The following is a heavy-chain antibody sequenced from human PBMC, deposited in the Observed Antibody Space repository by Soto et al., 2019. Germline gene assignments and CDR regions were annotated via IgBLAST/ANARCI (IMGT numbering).Heavy chain of an antibody. CDR2: VSYYGSKK. D-gene: IGHD3-16*01. V-gene: IGHV3-30*01. CDR1: GFIFTSYI. CDR3: ARDKGLLFACNFDS. J-gene: IGHJ4*02. Sequence: QVQLVESGGGVVQPRRSLRLSCAASGFIFTSYIVHWVRQAPGKGLEWVASVSYYGSKKHYADSVKGRFSISRDNSKNTVYLQMNSLRTEDTAVYYCARDKGLLFACNFDSWGQGTLVTVSS.